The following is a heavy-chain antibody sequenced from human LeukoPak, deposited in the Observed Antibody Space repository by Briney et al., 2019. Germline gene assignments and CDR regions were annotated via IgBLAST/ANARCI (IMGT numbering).Heavy chain of an antibody. J-gene: IGHJ6*03. CDR2: IRYDESDK. Sequence: GGSLRLSCAASGFTFRNYGMHWVRQAPGKGLEWLAFIRYDESDKYYADSVRGRFTISRDNSKNTLYLQMNSLRAEDTAVYYCAKDLAYRMTVMDVWGKGTTVTVSS. CDR3: AKDLAYRMTVMDV. D-gene: IGHD2-15*01. CDR1: GFTFRNYG. V-gene: IGHV3-30*02.